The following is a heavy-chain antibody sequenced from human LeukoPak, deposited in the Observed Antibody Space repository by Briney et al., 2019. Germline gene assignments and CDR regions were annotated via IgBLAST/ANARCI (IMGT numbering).Heavy chain of an antibody. J-gene: IGHJ4*02. CDR3: ARDPRSFGDFRDGTSFDY. Sequence: GASVKVSCKASRGTFSSYAISWVRQAPGQGLEWMGGIIPIFGTANYAQKFQGRVTITADESTSTAYMELRSLRSDGTAVYYCARDPRSFGDFRDGTSFDYWGQGTLVTVSS. CDR2: IIPIFGTA. V-gene: IGHV1-69*13. CDR1: RGTFSSYA. D-gene: IGHD3-10*01.